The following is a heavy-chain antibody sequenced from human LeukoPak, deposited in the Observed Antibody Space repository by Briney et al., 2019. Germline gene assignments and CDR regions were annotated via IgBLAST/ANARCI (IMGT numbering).Heavy chain of an antibody. D-gene: IGHD3-16*01. CDR1: GFTISSYW. V-gene: IGHV3-7*01. CDR3: ARDFRGNDAFDI. Sequence: GGSLRLSCAASGFTISSYWMSWARQAPGKGLEWLANIKQDGSEKYYVDSVKGRFTISRDNAKNSLYLQMNRLRAEDTGVYYCARDFRGNDAFDIWGQGTMVTVSS. CDR2: IKQDGSEK. J-gene: IGHJ3*02.